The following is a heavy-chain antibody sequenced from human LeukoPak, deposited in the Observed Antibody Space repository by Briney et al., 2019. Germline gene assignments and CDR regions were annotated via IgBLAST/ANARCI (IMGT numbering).Heavy chain of an antibody. V-gene: IGHV3-73*01. CDR2: IRSKTRSYAT. J-gene: IGHJ4*02. Sequence: GGSLKLSCAASGFIFSDSAMHWVRQASGRGLEWVGRIRSKTRSYATEYAASVKGRFTISRDDSKNMAFLQMTSLKTEDTAVYYCTKLYTNIYPIDHWGQGTLVTVSS. D-gene: IGHD2-2*02. CDR1: GFIFSDSA. CDR3: TKLYTNIYPIDH.